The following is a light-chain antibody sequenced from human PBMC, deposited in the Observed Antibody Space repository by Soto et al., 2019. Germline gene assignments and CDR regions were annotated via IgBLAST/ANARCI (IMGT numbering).Light chain of an antibody. Sequence: DIQMTQSPSSLSASIGDRVTIICQASQDIRNYLNWFQQKPERAPKLLIYEASNLDTGAPSRFSGSGSGTDFILTTRSLLPEDVATYYLQQFDNPPLTFGGGTKVEIK. V-gene: IGKV1-33*01. CDR3: QQFDNPPLT. CDR2: EAS. CDR1: QDIRNY. J-gene: IGKJ4*02.